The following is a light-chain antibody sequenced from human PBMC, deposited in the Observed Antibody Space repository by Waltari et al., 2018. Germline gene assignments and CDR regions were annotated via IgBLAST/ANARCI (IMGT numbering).Light chain of an antibody. V-gene: IGKV1-8*01. CDR3: QQYYSYPRT. J-gene: IGKJ3*01. Sequence: AIRITQSPSSLSASTGDRVTITCRANQGISSYLAWNQQKPGKAPKLLTYAASTLQSGVPSRFSGSGSGTDFTLTISCLQSEDFATYYCQQYYSYPRTFGPGTKVDIK. CDR1: QGISSY. CDR2: AAS.